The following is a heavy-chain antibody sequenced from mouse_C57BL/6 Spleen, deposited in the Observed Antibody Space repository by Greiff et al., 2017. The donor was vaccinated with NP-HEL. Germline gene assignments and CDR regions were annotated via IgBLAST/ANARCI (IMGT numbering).Heavy chain of an antibody. CDR1: GYSFTDYN. V-gene: IGHV1-39*01. CDR2: INPNYGTT. Sequence: EVKLQESGPELVKPGASVKISCKASGYSFTDYNMNWVKQSNGKSLEWIGVINPNYGTTSYNQKFKGKATLTVDQSSSTAYMQLNSLTSEDSAVYYCARYYYGNFLYAMDYWGQGTSVTVSS. J-gene: IGHJ4*01. D-gene: IGHD2-1*01. CDR3: ARYYYGNFLYAMDY.